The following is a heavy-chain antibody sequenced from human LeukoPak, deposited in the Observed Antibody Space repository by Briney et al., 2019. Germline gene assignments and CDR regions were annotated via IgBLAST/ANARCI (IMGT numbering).Heavy chain of an antibody. CDR3: ARARPSYGSGSYYESANWFDP. CDR1: GYTFTSYD. Sequence: GASVKVSCKASGYTFTSYDINWVRQATGQGLEWMGWMNPNSGNTGYAQKFQGRVTMTRDTSISTAYMELSRLRSDDTAVYYCARARPSYGSGSYYESANWFDPWGQGTLVTVSS. J-gene: IGHJ5*02. D-gene: IGHD3-10*01. V-gene: IGHV1-8*01. CDR2: MNPNSGNT.